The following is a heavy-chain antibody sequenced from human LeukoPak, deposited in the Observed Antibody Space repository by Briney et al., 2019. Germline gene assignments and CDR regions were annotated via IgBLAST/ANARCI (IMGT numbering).Heavy chain of an antibody. Sequence: GASVKVSCKASGYTFTGYYMHWVRQAPGQGLEWMGIINPSGGSTSYAQKFQGRVTMTRDMSTSTVYMELSRLRSDDTAVYYCARVDSGYSSSWHPWGQGTLVTVSS. CDR1: GYTFTGYY. D-gene: IGHD6-13*01. CDR2: INPSGGST. J-gene: IGHJ5*02. V-gene: IGHV1-46*01. CDR3: ARVDSGYSSSWHP.